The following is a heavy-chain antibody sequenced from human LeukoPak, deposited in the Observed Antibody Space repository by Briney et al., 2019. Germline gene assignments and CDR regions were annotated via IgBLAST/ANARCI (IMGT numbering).Heavy chain of an antibody. CDR1: GYTFTDYY. CDR3: ATLSIMVVTSYYYYYMDV. D-gene: IGHD4/OR15-4a*01. J-gene: IGHJ6*03. V-gene: IGHV1-69-2*01. Sequence: ASVKVSCKASGYTFTDYYMHWVQQAPGKGLEWMGLVDPEDGETIYAEKFQGRVTITADTSTDTAYMELSSLRSEDTAVYYCATLSIMVVTSYYYYYMDVWGKGTTVTVSS. CDR2: VDPEDGET.